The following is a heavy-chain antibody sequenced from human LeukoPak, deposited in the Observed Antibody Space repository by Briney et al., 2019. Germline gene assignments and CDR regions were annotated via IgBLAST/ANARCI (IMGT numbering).Heavy chain of an antibody. CDR1: GFTFSSYA. Sequence: PGGSLRLSCAASGFTFSSYAMNWVRQAPGKGLEWVSAISGSGGSTYYADSVKGRFTISRDNSKNTLYLQMNSLRAEDTAVYYCAKDGDFWSGYYWEYFDYWGQGTLVTVSS. V-gene: IGHV3-23*01. CDR2: ISGSGGST. J-gene: IGHJ4*02. D-gene: IGHD3-3*01. CDR3: AKDGDFWSGYYWEYFDY.